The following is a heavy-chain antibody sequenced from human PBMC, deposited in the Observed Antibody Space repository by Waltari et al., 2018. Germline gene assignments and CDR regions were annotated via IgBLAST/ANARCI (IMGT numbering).Heavy chain of an antibody. CDR1: GYTFTSYD. V-gene: IGHV1-8*01. CDR2: MNPNMGNT. Sequence: QVQLVQSGAEVKKPGASVKVSCKASGYTFTSYDINWVRQATGQGLEWMGWMNPNMGNTGYSQKFQGRVTMTRNTSISTAYMELSSLRSEDTAVYYCARYYYDSSGYYPDDYWGQGTLVTVSS. D-gene: IGHD3-22*01. CDR3: ARYYYDSSGYYPDDY. J-gene: IGHJ4*02.